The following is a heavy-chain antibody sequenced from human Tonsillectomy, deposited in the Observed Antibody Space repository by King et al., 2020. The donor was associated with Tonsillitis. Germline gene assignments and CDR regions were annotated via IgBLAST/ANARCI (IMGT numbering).Heavy chain of an antibody. CDR3: AKLVGATTTFDY. CDR2: ISYDGSNK. Sequence: GMHWVRQAPGNGLEWVAVISYDGSNKYYADSVKGRFTISRDNSKNTLYLQMNSLRAEDTAVYYCAKLVGATTTFDYWCQGTLVTVSS. CDR1: G. D-gene: IGHD1-26*01. V-gene: IGHV3-30*18. J-gene: IGHJ4*02.